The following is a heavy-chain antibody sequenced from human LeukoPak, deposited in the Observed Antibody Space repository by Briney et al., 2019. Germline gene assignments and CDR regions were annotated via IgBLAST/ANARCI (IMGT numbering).Heavy chain of an antibody. CDR2: IYYSGST. V-gene: IGHV4-59*01. J-gene: IGHJ5*02. CDR3: ARGSVRLLGWFDP. CDR1: GGSISSYY. Sequence: SETLSLTCTVSGGSISSYYWSWIRQPPGKGLEWIGYIYYSGSTNYNPSLKSRVTISVDTSKNQFSLKLSSVTAADTAVYYCARGSVRLLGWFDPWGQGTLVTVSS. D-gene: IGHD2-21*01.